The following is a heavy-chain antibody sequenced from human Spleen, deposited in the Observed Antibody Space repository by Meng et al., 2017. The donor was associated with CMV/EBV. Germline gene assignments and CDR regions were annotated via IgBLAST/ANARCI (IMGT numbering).Heavy chain of an antibody. J-gene: IGHJ4*02. Sequence: GSISSGGYYWTWIRQRPGKGLEWIGYISYSGNTYYNPSLTSRVTISVDTSNNQFFLKLTSVTAADTAVYYCARVGSNSSGHYSPLYWGQGTLVTVSS. CDR2: ISYSGNT. CDR1: GSISSGGYY. V-gene: IGHV4-31*02. CDR3: ARVGSNSSGHYSPLY. D-gene: IGHD3-22*01.